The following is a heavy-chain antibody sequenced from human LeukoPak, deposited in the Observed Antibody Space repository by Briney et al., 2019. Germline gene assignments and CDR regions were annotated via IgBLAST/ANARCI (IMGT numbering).Heavy chain of an antibody. Sequence: SETLSLTCTVSGGSISSSSYYWGWIRQPPGKGLEWIGSIYYSGSTYYNPSLKSRVTISVDTSKSQFSLKLSSVTAADTAVYYCARHSRVTTSIDYWGQGTLVTVSS. V-gene: IGHV4-39*01. CDR1: GGSISSSSYY. CDR2: IYYSGST. D-gene: IGHD4-17*01. J-gene: IGHJ4*02. CDR3: ARHSRVTTSIDY.